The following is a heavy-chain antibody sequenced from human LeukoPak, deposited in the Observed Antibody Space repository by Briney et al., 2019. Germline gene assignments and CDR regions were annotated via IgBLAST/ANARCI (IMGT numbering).Heavy chain of an antibody. V-gene: IGHV5-51*01. Sequence: KFGEPLKISFKGSGXIFTSYCIGWVRQMPGKGLEWMGIIYPGDSDTRYSPSFQGQVTISADKSISTAYLQWSSLKASDTAMYYCARLKGYYDSSGSLFDYWGQGTLVTVSS. J-gene: IGHJ4*02. CDR3: ARLKGYYDSSGSLFDY. CDR2: IYPGDSDT. D-gene: IGHD3-22*01. CDR1: GXIFTSYC.